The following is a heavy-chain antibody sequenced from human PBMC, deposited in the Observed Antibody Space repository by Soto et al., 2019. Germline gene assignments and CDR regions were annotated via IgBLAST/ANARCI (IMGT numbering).Heavy chain of an antibody. Sequence: QVQLQESGPGLVKPSQTLSLTCTVSGGSISSGGYYWSWIRQHPGKGLEWIGYSYYSGSTYYNPSLKSRVTRSIDTSTNQFSLKLSSVTAADTAVYYCARARFGSSDWFDPWGQGTLVTVSS. J-gene: IGHJ5*02. V-gene: IGHV4-31*03. CDR2: SYYSGST. CDR1: GGSISSGGYY. D-gene: IGHD3-10*01. CDR3: ARARFGSSDWFDP.